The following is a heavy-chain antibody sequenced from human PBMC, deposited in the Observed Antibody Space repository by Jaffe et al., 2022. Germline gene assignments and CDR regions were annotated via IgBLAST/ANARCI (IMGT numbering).Heavy chain of an antibody. CDR2: IYYSGST. CDR3: ARIGGFRELSPYYFDY. D-gene: IGHD3-10*01. J-gene: IGHJ4*02. V-gene: IGHV4-59*01. Sequence: QVQLQESGPGLVKPSETLSLTCTVSGGSISSYYWSWIRQPPGKGLEWIGYIYYSGSTNYNPSLKSRVTISVDTSKNQFSLKLSSVTAADTAVYYCARIGGFRELSPYYFDYWGQGTLVTVSS. CDR1: GGSISSYY.